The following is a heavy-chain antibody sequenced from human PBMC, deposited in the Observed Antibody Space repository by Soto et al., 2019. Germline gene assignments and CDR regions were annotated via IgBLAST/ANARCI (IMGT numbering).Heavy chain of an antibody. CDR1: GDSVPSNSAA. V-gene: IGHV6-1*01. CDR3: ARSDQWLAT. J-gene: IGHJ5*02. D-gene: IGHD6-19*01. Sequence: SQTLSLTCAISGDSVPSNSAAWNWIRQSPSRGLEWLGRTYFRSKWHYGYAVSVRSRITIKPDTSKNQFSLQLNSVTPEETAVYYCARSDQWLATWGQGTLVTVSS. CDR2: TYFRSKWHY.